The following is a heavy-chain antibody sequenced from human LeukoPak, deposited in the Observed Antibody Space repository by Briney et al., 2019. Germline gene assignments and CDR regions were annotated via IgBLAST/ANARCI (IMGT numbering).Heavy chain of an antibody. CDR3: ASQQIGYCTNGVCYTFDF. J-gene: IGHJ4*02. Sequence: ASVKVSCKASGYTFTSYYMHWVRQAPGQGLEWMGWINTNTGNPTYAQGFTGRFVFSLDTSVSTAYLQISSLKAEDSAVYYCASQQIGYCTNGVCYTFDFWGQGTLVTVSS. CDR2: INTNTGNP. V-gene: IGHV7-4-1*02. D-gene: IGHD2-8*01. CDR1: GYTFTSYY.